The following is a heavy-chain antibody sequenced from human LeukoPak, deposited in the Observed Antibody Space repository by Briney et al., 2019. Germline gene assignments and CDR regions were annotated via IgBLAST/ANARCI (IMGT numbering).Heavy chain of an antibody. Sequence: ASVKVSCKASGGTFSSYAISWVRQAPGQGLEWMGGIIPIFGTANYAQKFQGRVTITADKSTSTAYMELSSLRSEDTAVYYCARGGYFNTYYCYYMDVWGKGTTVTISS. CDR3: ARGGYFNTYYCYYMDV. D-gene: IGHD6-13*01. J-gene: IGHJ6*03. CDR1: GGTFSSYA. CDR2: IIPIFGTA. V-gene: IGHV1-69*06.